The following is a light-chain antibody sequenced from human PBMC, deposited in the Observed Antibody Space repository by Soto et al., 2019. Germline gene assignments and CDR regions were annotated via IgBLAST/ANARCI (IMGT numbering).Light chain of an antibody. CDR1: SSDVGGYND. CDR3: SSYAGRDTYV. CDR2: EVS. Sequence: QSALTQPPSASGSPGQSVTISCTGTSSDVGGYNDVSWYQQHSGKAPKLMIYEVSKRPSGVPDRFSGSKSGNTASLPVSGLQAEDEAAYYISSYAGRDTYVFGSGTKLTVL. J-gene: IGLJ1*01. V-gene: IGLV2-8*01.